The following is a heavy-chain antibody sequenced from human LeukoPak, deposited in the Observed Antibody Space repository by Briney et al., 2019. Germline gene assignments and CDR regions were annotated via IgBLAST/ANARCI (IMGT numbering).Heavy chain of an antibody. D-gene: IGHD4-23*01. CDR3: ARSFMTTVARVVDY. J-gene: IGHJ4*02. Sequence: PGGSLRLSCAASGFTFSSYGMPWVRQAPGKGLEWVAVIWYDGSNKYYTDSVKGRFTISRDNSKNTLYLQMNSLRAEDTAVYYCARSFMTTVARVVDYWGQGTLVTVSS. CDR1: GFTFSSYG. CDR2: IWYDGSNK. V-gene: IGHV3-33*01.